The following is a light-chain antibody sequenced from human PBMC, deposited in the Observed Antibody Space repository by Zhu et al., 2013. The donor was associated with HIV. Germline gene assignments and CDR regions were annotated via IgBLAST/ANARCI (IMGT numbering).Light chain of an antibody. CDR2: DAS. J-gene: IGKJ3*01. CDR3: QESYSIPFT. CDR1: QGISSA. V-gene: IGKV1-13*02. Sequence: AIHLTQSPSSLSSSVGDRVTITCRASQGISSALAWYQQKPGEAPQLLIYDASSLESGVPSRFSGSGSGTDFTLTISSLQPEDFATYYCQESYSIPFTFGPGTKVDIK.